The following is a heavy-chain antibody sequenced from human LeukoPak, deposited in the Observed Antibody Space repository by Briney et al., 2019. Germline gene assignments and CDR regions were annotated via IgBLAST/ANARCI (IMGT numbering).Heavy chain of an antibody. D-gene: IGHD2-2*01. V-gene: IGHV3-21*01. J-gene: IGHJ4*02. Sequence: GGSLRLSCAASGFTFSSYSMNWVRQAPGKGLEWVSSISSSSSHIYYADSVKGRFTISRDNAKNSLYLQMNSLRAEDTAVYYCARGLGSGSTKWGQGTLVTVSS. CDR1: GFTFSSYS. CDR3: ARGLGSGSTK. CDR2: ISSSSSHI.